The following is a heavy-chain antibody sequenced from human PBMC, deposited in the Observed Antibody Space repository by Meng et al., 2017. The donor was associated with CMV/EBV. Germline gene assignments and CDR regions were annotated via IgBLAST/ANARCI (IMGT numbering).Heavy chain of an antibody. CDR1: GFTFSSYW. Sequence: PCAASGFTFSSYWMNWVRQAPGKGLEWVATIKQDGSEKYYVDSVKGRFAISRDNAENSLFLHMNSLSAEDTAVYYCAGDPAISMVRGVISDYWGQGTLVTVSS. CDR2: IKQDGSEK. J-gene: IGHJ4*02. CDR3: AGDPAISMVRGVISDY. V-gene: IGHV3-7*01. D-gene: IGHD3-10*01.